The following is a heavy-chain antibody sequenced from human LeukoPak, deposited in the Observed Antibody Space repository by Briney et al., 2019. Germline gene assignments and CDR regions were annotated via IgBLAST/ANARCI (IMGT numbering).Heavy chain of an antibody. Sequence: SVKVSCKASGGTFSSYAISWVRQAPGQGLEWMGGIIPIFGTANYAQKFQGRVTITTDESTSTAYMEQSSLRSEDTAVYYCARVVDDCFDPWGQGTLVSVSS. CDR1: GGTFSSYA. J-gene: IGHJ5*02. CDR3: ARVVDDCFDP. V-gene: IGHV1-69*05. D-gene: IGHD2-21*01. CDR2: IIPIFGTA.